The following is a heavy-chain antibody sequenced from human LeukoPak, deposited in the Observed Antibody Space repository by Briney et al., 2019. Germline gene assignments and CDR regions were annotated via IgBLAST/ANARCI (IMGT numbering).Heavy chain of an antibody. V-gene: IGHV4-34*01. CDR2: INHSGST. Sequence: SETLSLTCAVYGGSFSGYYWSWIRQPPGKGLEWIGEINHSGSTNYNPSLKSRVTISVDTSKNQFSLKLSSVTAADTAVYYCARGNFWSGYYNYYYGMDVWGQGTTVTVSS. CDR1: GGSFSGYY. J-gene: IGHJ6*02. CDR3: ARGNFWSGYYNYYYGMDV. D-gene: IGHD3-3*01.